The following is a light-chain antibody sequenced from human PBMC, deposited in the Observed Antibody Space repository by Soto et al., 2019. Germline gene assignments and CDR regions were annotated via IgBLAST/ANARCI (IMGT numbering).Light chain of an antibody. CDR2: GAS. Sequence: EMVLTQSPGTLSLSPGERAILSCRAGQSVSSGYLAWYQQKPGQAPRLLIYGASSRATGIPDRFSGSGSGTDFTLTISRLESEDFAVYYCQQYGSSPPFTFGPGTKVDIK. CDR3: QQYGSSPPFT. V-gene: IGKV3-20*01. J-gene: IGKJ3*01. CDR1: QSVSSGY.